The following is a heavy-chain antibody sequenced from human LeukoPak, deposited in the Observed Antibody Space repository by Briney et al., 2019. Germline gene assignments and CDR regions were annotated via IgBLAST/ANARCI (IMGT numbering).Heavy chain of an antibody. J-gene: IGHJ4*02. D-gene: IGHD3-10*01. Sequence: PGGSLRLSCAASGFTFDDYAMHWVRQAPGKGLEWVSGISWNSGSIGYADSVKGRFTISRDNAKNSLYLQMNSLRAEDTAVYYCARDGRRITMVRGVTIKGYFDYWGQGTLVTVSS. CDR2: ISWNSGSI. CDR1: GFTFDDYA. V-gene: IGHV3-9*01. CDR3: ARDGRRITMVRGVTIKGYFDY.